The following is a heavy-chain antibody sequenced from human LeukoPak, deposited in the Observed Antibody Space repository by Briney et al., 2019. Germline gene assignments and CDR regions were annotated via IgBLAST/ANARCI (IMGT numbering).Heavy chain of an antibody. CDR2: IYYSGNA. D-gene: IGHD7-27*01. CDR1: GGSISSSSYY. V-gene: IGHV4-39*07. J-gene: IGHJ4*02. CDR3: ARRPTGDPKFDY. Sequence: SETLSLTCTVSGGSISSSSYYWVWIRQPPGKGLEWIGSIYYSGNAYYNPSLKSRVTISVDTSKNRFSLKLSTVTAADTAVYYCARRPTGDPKFDYWGQGTLVTVSS.